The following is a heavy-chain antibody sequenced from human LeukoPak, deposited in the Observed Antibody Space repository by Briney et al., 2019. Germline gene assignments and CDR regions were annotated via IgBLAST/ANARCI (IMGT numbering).Heavy chain of an antibody. CDR2: ISAYNGNT. CDR3: ARDRDILGIVLKWDTIPYDY. Sequence: GASVKVSCKASGYTFTSYGISWVRQAPGQGLEWMGWISAYNGNTNYAQKFQGRVTMIIDTSTSTAYMELRGLRSDDTAVYYCARDRDILGIVLKWDTIPYDYWGQGTLVTVSS. CDR1: GYTFTSYG. D-gene: IGHD2-8*01. V-gene: IGHV1-18*01. J-gene: IGHJ4*02.